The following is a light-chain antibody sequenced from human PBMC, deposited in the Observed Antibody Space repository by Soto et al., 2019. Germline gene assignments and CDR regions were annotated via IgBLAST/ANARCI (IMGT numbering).Light chain of an antibody. J-gene: IGKJ1*01. CDR2: WAS. CDR1: QSVLYSSKNKNY. Sequence: DIVMTQSPDSLAVSLGERATINCKSSQSVLYSSKNKNYLAWYQQKPGQPPKLLIYWASTRESGVPDRFSGSGSGTDFTLTISSLQAEDVAVYYCQQYYTTPTWTFGQGTKVDNK. V-gene: IGKV4-1*01. CDR3: QQYYTTPTWT.